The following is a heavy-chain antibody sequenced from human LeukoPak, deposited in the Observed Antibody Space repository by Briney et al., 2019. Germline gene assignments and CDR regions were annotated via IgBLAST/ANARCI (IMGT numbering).Heavy chain of an antibody. J-gene: IGHJ3*02. V-gene: IGHV3-48*03. CDR3: ARGIAARSRERGAFDI. Sequence: QSGGSLRLSCAASGFTFIHYEMNWVRQAPGKGLEWVSYISGSGSTILYADSVKGRFTISRDNARNSVNLHMSGLRAEDTAVYYCARGIAARSRERGAFDIWGQGTMVTVSS. CDR2: ISGSGSTI. D-gene: IGHD6-6*01. CDR1: GFTFIHYE.